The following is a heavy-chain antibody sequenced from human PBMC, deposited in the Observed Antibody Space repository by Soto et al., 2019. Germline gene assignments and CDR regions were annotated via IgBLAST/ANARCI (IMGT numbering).Heavy chain of an antibody. CDR1: GGSISSDY. J-gene: IGHJ4*02. V-gene: IGHV4-59*01. D-gene: IGHD4-17*01. CDR2: IYYSGRT. Sequence: SETLSLTCTVSGGSISSDYWSWIRQPPGKGLEWIGYIYYSGRTNYNPSLKSRVTISVDTSKNQFSLKLSSVTAADTAVYYCARDSFWDYDYGGNSGFGYWGQGTLVTVSS. CDR3: ARDSFWDYDYGGNSGFGY.